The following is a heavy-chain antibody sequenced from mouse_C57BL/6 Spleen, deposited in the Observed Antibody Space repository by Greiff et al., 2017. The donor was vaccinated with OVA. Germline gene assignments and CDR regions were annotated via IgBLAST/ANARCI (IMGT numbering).Heavy chain of an antibody. CDR1: GYTFTSYW. V-gene: IGHV1-64*01. CDR2: IHPNSGST. Sequence: VQLQQPGAELVKPGASVKLSCKASGYTFTSYWMHWVKQRPGQGLEWIGMIHPNSGSTNYNEKFKSKATLTVDKSSSTAYMQLSSLTSEDSAVYYCAGNYDYDEGAYWGQGTLVTVSA. CDR3: AGNYDYDEGAY. D-gene: IGHD2-4*01. J-gene: IGHJ3*01.